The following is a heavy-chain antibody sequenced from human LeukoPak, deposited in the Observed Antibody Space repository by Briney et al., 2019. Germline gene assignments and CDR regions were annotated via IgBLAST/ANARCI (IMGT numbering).Heavy chain of an antibody. CDR2: IKQDGSEK. CDR1: GFTFSNYW. D-gene: IGHD3-10*01. J-gene: IGHJ6*02. V-gene: IGHV3-7*01. CDR3: ARVAIYYGSGSYSSTGYYYGMDV. Sequence: GGSLRLSCAGSGFTFSNYWMTWVRQAPGKGLEWVANIKQDGSEKYYVDSVKGRFTISRDNSKNTLYLQMNSLRAEDTAVYYCARVAIYYGSGSYSSTGYYYGMDVWGQGTTVTVSS.